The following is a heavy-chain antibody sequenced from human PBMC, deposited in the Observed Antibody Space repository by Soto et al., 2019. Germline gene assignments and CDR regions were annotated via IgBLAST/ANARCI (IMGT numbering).Heavy chain of an antibody. D-gene: IGHD3-10*02. J-gene: IGHJ6*02. CDR3: GREPYVSYYGVDV. V-gene: IGHV4-59*12. Sequence: SETLSLTCTVSGGSISSYYWSWIRQPPGKGLEWIGYIYYSGSTNYNPSLKSRVTISVDTSKNQFSLYLQMDRLRAEDTARYYCGREPYVSYYGVDVWGQGTTVTVSS. CDR1: GGSISSYY. CDR2: IYYSGST.